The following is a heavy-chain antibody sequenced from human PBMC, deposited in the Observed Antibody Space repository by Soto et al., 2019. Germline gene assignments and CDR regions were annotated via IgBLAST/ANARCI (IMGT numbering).Heavy chain of an antibody. J-gene: IGHJ4*02. CDR1: GFTFSSYA. Sequence: QVQLVESGGGVVQPGRSLRLSCAASGFTFSSYAMHWVRQAPGKGLEWVAVISYDGSNKYYADSVKGRFTISSDNSKNTLYLQMNSLRAEDTAVYYCARGGPTVTIEYYFDYWGQGTLVTVSS. CDR2: ISYDGSNK. D-gene: IGHD4-17*01. V-gene: IGHV3-30-3*01. CDR3: ARGGPTVTIEYYFDY.